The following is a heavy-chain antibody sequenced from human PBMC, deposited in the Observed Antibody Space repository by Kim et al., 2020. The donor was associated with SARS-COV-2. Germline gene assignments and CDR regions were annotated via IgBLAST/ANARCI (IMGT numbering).Heavy chain of an antibody. CDR2: INTNTGIP. Sequence: ASVKVSCKASGYIFTDYAINWVRQAPGQGLEWMGWINTNTGIPTYAQGFKGRFVFALDTSVTTAYLQTTSLKADDTAVYYCARADEPYSNYEGYYFDYWGQGTLVTVSS. CDR1: GYIFTDYA. D-gene: IGHD4-4*01. V-gene: IGHV7-4-1*02. CDR3: ARADEPYSNYEGYYFDY. J-gene: IGHJ4*02.